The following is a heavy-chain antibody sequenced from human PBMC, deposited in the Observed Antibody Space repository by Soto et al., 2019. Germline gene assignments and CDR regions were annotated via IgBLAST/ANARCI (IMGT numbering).Heavy chain of an antibody. J-gene: IGHJ5*02. CDR3: ARDRSTYGGGGTGEVKENWFDP. CDR2: IHYTGSR. V-gene: IGHV4-59*02. CDR1: GASVNDYY. Sequence: SETLSLTCTVSGASVNDYYWNWVRQPPGKGLEWIGFIHYTGSRIFNPSLQSRVTMSVDVSKSQFSLRLTSVTAADTAVYYCARDRSTYGGGGTGEVKENWFDPWGPGTLVTVSS. D-gene: IGHD2-8*01.